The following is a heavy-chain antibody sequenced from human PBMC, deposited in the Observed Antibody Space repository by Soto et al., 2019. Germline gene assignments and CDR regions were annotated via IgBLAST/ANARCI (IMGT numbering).Heavy chain of an antibody. Sequence: SVKASCKASGGTFRSYAISCVRQAPGQGLEWMGGIIPIFGAANYAQKFQGRVTITADESTSTAYMELSSLRSDDAAVYYCVREKEAADGTIYFLYWGQGTPVTV. CDR1: GGTFRSYA. V-gene: IGHV1-69*13. CDR2: IIPIFGAA. J-gene: IGHJ1*01. D-gene: IGHD6-13*01. CDR3: VREKEAADGTIYFLY.